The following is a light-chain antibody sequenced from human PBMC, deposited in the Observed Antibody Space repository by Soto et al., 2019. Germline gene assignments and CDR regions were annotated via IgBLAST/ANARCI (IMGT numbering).Light chain of an antibody. CDR1: QSVSSY. CDR2: GVS. V-gene: IGKV3-20*01. J-gene: IGKJ3*01. CDR3: KQYSSSPLT. Sequence: EIVLTQSPATLSLSPGERATLSCRASQSVSSYLAWYQQKPGQAPRLLIYGVSSRATGVPDRFSGSGSGTDFTLTISRLEPEAFALYYCKQYSSSPLTFGPGTKVDIK.